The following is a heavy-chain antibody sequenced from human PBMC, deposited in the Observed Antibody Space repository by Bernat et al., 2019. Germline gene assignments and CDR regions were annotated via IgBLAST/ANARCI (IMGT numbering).Heavy chain of an antibody. J-gene: IGHJ4*03. CDR2: IYSSGIT. CDR1: GGSMTNYY. Sequence: QVQLQESGPGLVKPSETLSLSCSVSGGSMTNYYWSWLRQPPGKGLEWIGYIYSSGITNYSPALQSRVTISIDTSKDQFSLRVKSVTAGDTAVEFCARLPHRGGGKSFWGQGMQVIVSS. V-gene: IGHV4-59*12. CDR3: ARLPHRGGGKSF. D-gene: IGHD2-15*01.